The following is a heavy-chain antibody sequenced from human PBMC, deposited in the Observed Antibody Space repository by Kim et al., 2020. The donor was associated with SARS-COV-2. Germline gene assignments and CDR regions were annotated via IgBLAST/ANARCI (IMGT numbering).Heavy chain of an antibody. D-gene: IGHD5-18*01. V-gene: IGHV4-59*01. Sequence: SETLSLTCTVSGGSISSYYWSWIRQPPGKGLEWIGYIYYSGSTNYNPSLKSRVTISVDTSKNQFSLKLSSVTAADTAVYYCARDNMAQLWLGDYYYYYYMDVWGKGTTVTVSS. CDR3: ARDNMAQLWLGDYYYYYYMDV. CDR2: IYYSGST. CDR1: GGSISSYY. J-gene: IGHJ6*03.